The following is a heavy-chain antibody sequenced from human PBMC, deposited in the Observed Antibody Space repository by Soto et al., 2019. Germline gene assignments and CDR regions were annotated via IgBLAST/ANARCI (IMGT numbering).Heavy chain of an antibody. CDR3: ARPYGRGDILTGYLGDYYFDY. J-gene: IGHJ4*02. CDR2: IWYDGSNK. D-gene: IGHD3-9*01. Sequence: QVQLVESGGGVVQPGRSLRLSCAASGFTFSSYGMHWVRQAPGKGLEWVAVIWYDGSNKYYADSVKGRFTISRDNSKNTLYLQMNSLGAEDTAVYYCARPYGRGDILTGYLGDYYFDYWGQGTLVTVSS. V-gene: IGHV3-33*01. CDR1: GFTFSSYG.